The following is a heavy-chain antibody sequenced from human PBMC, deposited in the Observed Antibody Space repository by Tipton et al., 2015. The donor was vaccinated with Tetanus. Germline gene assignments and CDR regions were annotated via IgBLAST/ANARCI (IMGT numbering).Heavy chain of an antibody. Sequence: QVQLVQSGAEVKKPGASVKDSCKASGYTFSGYYMYWVRQAPGQGLEWVGWSDPNSGGTVYAPRFQGRVTMTRDTSISTAYMELSSLRSDDTAVYYCARDRGNYIYYGMDVWGPGTTVTVS. V-gene: IGHV1-2*02. J-gene: IGHJ6*02. D-gene: IGHD3-22*01. CDR2: SDPNSGGT. CDR3: ARDRGNYIYYGMDV. CDR1: GYTFSGYY.